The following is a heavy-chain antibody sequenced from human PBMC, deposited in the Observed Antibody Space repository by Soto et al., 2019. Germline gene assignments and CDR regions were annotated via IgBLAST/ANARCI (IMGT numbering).Heavy chain of an antibody. V-gene: IGHV3-23*01. Sequence: GVSLRLSCAASGFTFSSYAMSWVRQAPGKGLEWVSAISGSGGSTYYADSVKGRFTISRDNSKNTLYLQMNSLRAEDTAVYYCAKDPYYYGSGSYYYYMDVWGKGTTVTVSS. D-gene: IGHD3-10*01. CDR3: AKDPYYYGSGSYYYYMDV. J-gene: IGHJ6*03. CDR2: ISGSGGST. CDR1: GFTFSSYA.